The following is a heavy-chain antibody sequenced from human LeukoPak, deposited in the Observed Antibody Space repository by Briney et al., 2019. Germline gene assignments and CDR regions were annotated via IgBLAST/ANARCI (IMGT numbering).Heavy chain of an antibody. Sequence: PSETLSLTCNVSGVSISSYYWSWIRQPPGKGLEWIGYTYTSETTNYNPSLKSRVTVSVDTSKNQLSLKLSSVTAADTAVYYCARGGNYGAYSLDVWGKRTTVTVSS. CDR1: GVSISSYY. CDR2: TYTSETT. V-gene: IGHV4-4*09. J-gene: IGHJ6*04. D-gene: IGHD3-16*01. CDR3: ARGGNYGAYSLDV.